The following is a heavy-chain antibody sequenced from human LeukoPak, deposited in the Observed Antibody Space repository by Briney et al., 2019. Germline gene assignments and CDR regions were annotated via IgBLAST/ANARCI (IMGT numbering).Heavy chain of an antibody. D-gene: IGHD3-10*01. V-gene: IGHV3-30*03. CDR3: AREGYYGSGSPPSLYFDY. Sequence: GGSLRLSCAASGFTFSNSAMSWVRQAPGKGLEWVAVTSSDLNVKLYADSVKGRFTISRDNSRSTLYLQMNSLRPEDTAIYYCAREGYYGSGSPPSLYFDYWGQGTLVTVSS. CDR2: TSSDLNVK. J-gene: IGHJ4*02. CDR1: GFTFSNSA.